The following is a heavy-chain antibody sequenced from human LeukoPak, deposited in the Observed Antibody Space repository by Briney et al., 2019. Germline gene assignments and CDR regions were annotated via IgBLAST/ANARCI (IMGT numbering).Heavy chain of an antibody. V-gene: IGHV4-30-2*01. Sequence: SQTLSLTCTVSGGSISSGGYYWSWIRQPPGKGLEWIGYIYHSGSTYYNPSLKSRVTISVDRSKNQFSLKLSSVTAADTAVYYCARMRDYDFWSGYPSWGQGTLVTVSS. CDR1: GGSISSGGYY. J-gene: IGHJ4*02. CDR2: IYHSGST. D-gene: IGHD3-3*01. CDR3: ARMRDYDFWSGYPS.